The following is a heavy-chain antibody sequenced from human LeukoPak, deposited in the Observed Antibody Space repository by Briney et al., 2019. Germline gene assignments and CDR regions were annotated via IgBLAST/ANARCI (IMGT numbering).Heavy chain of an antibody. Sequence: PSETLSLTCTVSGGSISSYYWSWIRQPAGKGLEWIGRIYTSGSTNYNPSLKSRVTMSVDTSKNQFSLKLSSVTAADTAVYYCARDRPPYYDSSGYFNWFDPWGQGTLVTVSS. CDR3: ARDRPPYYDSSGYFNWFDP. CDR1: GGSISSYY. J-gene: IGHJ5*02. D-gene: IGHD3-22*01. CDR2: IYTSGST. V-gene: IGHV4-4*07.